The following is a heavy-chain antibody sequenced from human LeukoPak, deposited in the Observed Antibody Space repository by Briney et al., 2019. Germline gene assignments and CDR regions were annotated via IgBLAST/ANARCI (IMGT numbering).Heavy chain of an antibody. D-gene: IGHD3-10*01. CDR2: INHSGST. V-gene: IGHV4-34*01. Sequence: SQTLSPTCAVYGGSFSGYYWSWIRQPPGKGLEWIGEINHSGSTNYNPSLKSRVTISVDTSKNQCSLKLSSVTAADTAVYYCARGRITMVRGAMTYYFDYWGLGTLVTVSS. CDR3: ARGRITMVRGAMTYYFDY. CDR1: GGSFSGYY. J-gene: IGHJ4*02.